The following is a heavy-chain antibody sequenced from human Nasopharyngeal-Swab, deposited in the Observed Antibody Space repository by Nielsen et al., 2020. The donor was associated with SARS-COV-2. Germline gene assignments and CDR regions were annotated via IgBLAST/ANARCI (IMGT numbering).Heavy chain of an antibody. CDR1: DFTFSHYW. Sequence: GESLKISCGASDFTFSHYWMSWVRQAPGKGLGWVANINHDGSQKYYVDSVKGRFTISRDNSKNSIYLQMDRLRVEDTAAYYCARESSAADYWGQGTLVTVSS. V-gene: IGHV3-7*01. CDR2: INHDGSQK. D-gene: IGHD6-13*01. J-gene: IGHJ1*01. CDR3: ARESSAADY.